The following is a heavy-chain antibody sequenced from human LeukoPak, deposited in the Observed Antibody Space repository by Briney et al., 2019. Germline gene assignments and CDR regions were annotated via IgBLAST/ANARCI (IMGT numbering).Heavy chain of an antibody. CDR1: GFSFSIYT. J-gene: IGHJ3*02. CDR3: ATEGAPEAAFDI. CDR2: ISTSSSYI. Sequence: GGSLRLSCAASGFSFSIYTMNWVRQAPGRGLEWVSSISTSSSYIYYADSLKGRFTISRDNAKNSLYLQMNSLRAEDAAVYYCATEGAPEAAFDIWGQGTMVTVSS. V-gene: IGHV3-21*01. D-gene: IGHD7-27*01.